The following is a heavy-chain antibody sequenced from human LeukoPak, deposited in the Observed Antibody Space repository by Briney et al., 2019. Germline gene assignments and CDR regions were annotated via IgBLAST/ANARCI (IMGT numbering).Heavy chain of an antibody. CDR3: ARYGSSWYLDY. Sequence: SQTLSLTCAISGDSVSSNSAAWNWIRQSPSSGLEWLGRTYYRSKWYSDYAVSVKSRITINPDSSKNQFSLQLNSVTPEDTAMYYCARYGSSWYLDYWGQGTLVTVSS. D-gene: IGHD6-13*01. J-gene: IGHJ4*02. CDR2: TYYRSKWYS. V-gene: IGHV6-1*01. CDR1: GDSVSSNSAA.